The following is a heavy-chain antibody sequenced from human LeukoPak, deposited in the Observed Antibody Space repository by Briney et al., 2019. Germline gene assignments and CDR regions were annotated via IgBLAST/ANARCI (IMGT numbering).Heavy chain of an antibody. CDR1: GSTFSVFW. J-gene: IGHJ4*02. D-gene: IGHD2-15*01. V-gene: IGHV3-7*01. CDR3: ARYHGGYFAY. Sequence: GGSLRLSCAASGSTFSVFWMSWVRQAPGKGLEWVANIKQDGSEKYYVDSVKGRFTISRDNDNNSMYLQINSLRAEDTAVYYCARYHGGYFAYWGQGTLVTVSS. CDR2: IKQDGSEK.